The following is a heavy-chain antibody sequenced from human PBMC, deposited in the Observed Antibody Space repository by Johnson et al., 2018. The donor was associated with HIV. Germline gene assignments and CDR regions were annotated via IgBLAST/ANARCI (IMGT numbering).Heavy chain of an antibody. V-gene: IGHV3-13*01. Sequence: VQLVESGGGLVQPGGSLRLSCAAFGFTFSSYDMHWVRQATGKGLEWVSAIGTAGDTYYPGSVKGRFTISRENAKNSLYLQMNSLRAGDTAVYYCARGRWLQNDAFDIWGQGTKVTVSS. J-gene: IGHJ3*02. CDR2: IGTAGDT. D-gene: IGHD5-24*01. CDR3: ARGRWLQNDAFDI. CDR1: GFTFSSYD.